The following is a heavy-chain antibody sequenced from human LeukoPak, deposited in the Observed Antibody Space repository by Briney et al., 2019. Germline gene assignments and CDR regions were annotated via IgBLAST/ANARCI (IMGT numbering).Heavy chain of an antibody. CDR2: ISAYNGNT. D-gene: IGHD5-12*01. J-gene: IGHJ4*02. CDR1: GYTFTSYG. V-gene: IGHV1-18*01. CDR3: ARSGSCSGYEWGFDY. Sequence: ASVKVSCKASGYTFTSYGISWVRQAPGQGLEWMGWISAYNGNTNYAQKLQGRVTMTTDTSTSTAYMELRSLRSDDTAVYYCARSGSCSGYEWGFDYWGQGTLVTVSS.